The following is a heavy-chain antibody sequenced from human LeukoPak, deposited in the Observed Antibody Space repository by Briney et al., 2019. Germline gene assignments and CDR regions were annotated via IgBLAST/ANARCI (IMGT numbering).Heavy chain of an antibody. D-gene: IGHD5-24*01. CDR2: IIPIFGTA. J-gene: IGHJ4*02. CDR1: GGTFSSYA. Sequence: ASVKVSCKASGGTFSSYAISWVRQAPGQGLEWMGGIIPIFGTANYAQKFQGRISITRNTSISTAYMELSSLRSEDTAVYYCARPRRPDMASILDFDYWGQGTLVTVSS. CDR3: ARPRRPDMASILDFDY. V-gene: IGHV1-69*05.